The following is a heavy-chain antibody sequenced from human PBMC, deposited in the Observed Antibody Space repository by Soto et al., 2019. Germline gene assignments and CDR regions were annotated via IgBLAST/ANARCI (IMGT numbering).Heavy chain of an antibody. CDR3: ARVPSEGYCSSTSCYNPLDYFDY. J-gene: IGHJ4*02. CDR2: MNPNSGNT. Sequence: GASVKVSCQASGYTFTSYDINWVRQATGQGLEWMGWMNPNSGNTGYAQKFQGRVTMTRNTSISTAYMELSSLRSEDTAVYYCARVPSEGYCSSTSCYNPLDYFDYWGQGTLVTVSS. V-gene: IGHV1-8*01. CDR1: GYTFTSYD. D-gene: IGHD2-2*02.